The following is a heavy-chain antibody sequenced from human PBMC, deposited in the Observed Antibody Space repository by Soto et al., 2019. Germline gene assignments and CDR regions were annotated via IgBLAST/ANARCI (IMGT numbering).Heavy chain of an antibody. Sequence: GGSLRLSCAASGFTVSSNYMSWVRQAPGKGLEWVSVIYSGGSTYYADSVKGRFTISRDNSKNTLYLQMNSLRAEDTAVYYCAKLQWLVRAFDIWGQGTKVTVSS. CDR2: IYSGGST. V-gene: IGHV3-53*01. CDR1: GFTVSSNY. J-gene: IGHJ3*02. D-gene: IGHD6-19*01. CDR3: AKLQWLVRAFDI.